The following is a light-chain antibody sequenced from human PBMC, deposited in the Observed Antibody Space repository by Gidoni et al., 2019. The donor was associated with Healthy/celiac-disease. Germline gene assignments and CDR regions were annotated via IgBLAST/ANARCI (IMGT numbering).Light chain of an antibody. Sequence: DIQVTQSPSFLSASVGDRVTITCRASQGISSYLAWYQQKPGKAPKLLIYAASTLQSGVPSRFSGSGSGTEFTLTISSLQPEDFATYYCQQLTSYPRTFGQGTKLEIK. CDR2: AAS. J-gene: IGKJ2*01. CDR1: QGISSY. CDR3: QQLTSYPRT. V-gene: IGKV1-9*01.